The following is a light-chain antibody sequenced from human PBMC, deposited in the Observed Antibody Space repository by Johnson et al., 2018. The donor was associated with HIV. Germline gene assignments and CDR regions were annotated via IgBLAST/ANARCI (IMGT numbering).Light chain of an antibody. CDR1: SSNIGNNY. J-gene: IGLJ1*01. CDR3: GTWYSRLSAGVV. V-gene: IGLV1-51*01. CDR2: DNN. Sequence: QSVLTQPPSVSAAPGQKVTISCSGSSSNIGNNYVSWYQQLPGTSPTLLIYDNNKRPSGIPYRFSASQSCTSSPLCITGLLTGDEADYYCGTWYSRLSAGVVFGTGPKVTVL.